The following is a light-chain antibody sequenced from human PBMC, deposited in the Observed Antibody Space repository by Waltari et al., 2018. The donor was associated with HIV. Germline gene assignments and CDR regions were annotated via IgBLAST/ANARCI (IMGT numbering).Light chain of an antibody. V-gene: IGLV2-14*01. J-gene: IGLJ2*01. Sequence: QSALTQPASVSGSPGQSITISCTGTSSDVGGSNYVSWYQEHPGKAPKLMIYEVSNRPSGVSSRFSGSKSGNTASLTISGLQAEDEADYYCSSYTSSGTLIFGGGTKLTVL. CDR2: EVS. CDR3: SSYTSSGTLI. CDR1: SSDVGGSNY.